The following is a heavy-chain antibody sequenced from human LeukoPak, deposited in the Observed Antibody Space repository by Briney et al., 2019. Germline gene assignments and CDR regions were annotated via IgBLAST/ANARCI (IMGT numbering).Heavy chain of an antibody. CDR1: GFTFSSYS. CDR3: ARDYDYAFDY. Sequence: GGSLRLSCAASGFTFSSYSMNWVRQAPGKGLEWVSSISSSSYYIYYADSVKGRFTISRDNAKNSLYLQMNSLRAGDTAVYYCARDYDYAFDYWGQGTLVTVSS. V-gene: IGHV3-21*06. CDR2: ISSSSYYI. D-gene: IGHD3-16*01. J-gene: IGHJ4*02.